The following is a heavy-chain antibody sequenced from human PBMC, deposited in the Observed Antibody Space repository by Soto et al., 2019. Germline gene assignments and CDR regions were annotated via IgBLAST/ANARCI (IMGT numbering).Heavy chain of an antibody. CDR1: GFSLSTSGVG. Sequence: QITLKESGPTLVKPTQTLTLTCTFSGFSLSTSGVGVGWIRQPPGKALEWLALIYWDDDKRYSPSLKSRLTITXXTXKIXVVLTMTNMDPVDTATYYCAHRRSFSSSSWYYFDYWGQGTLVTVSS. CDR3: AHRRSFSSSSWYYFDY. D-gene: IGHD6-13*01. J-gene: IGHJ4*02. V-gene: IGHV2-5*02. CDR2: IYWDDDK.